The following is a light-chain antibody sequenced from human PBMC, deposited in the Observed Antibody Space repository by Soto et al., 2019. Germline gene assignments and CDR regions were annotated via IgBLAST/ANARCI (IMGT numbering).Light chain of an antibody. V-gene: IGKV3-20*01. Sequence: ENVLTQSPGTLSLSPGERATLSCRASQSINSRHLAWYQQKPGQAPRLLIYGASSAASGIPDRFSGSGSGTDFTLTISRLGPEDFAVYYCQQYGSSPLTFGGGTKVDIK. CDR3: QQYGSSPLT. CDR1: QSINSRH. CDR2: GAS. J-gene: IGKJ4*01.